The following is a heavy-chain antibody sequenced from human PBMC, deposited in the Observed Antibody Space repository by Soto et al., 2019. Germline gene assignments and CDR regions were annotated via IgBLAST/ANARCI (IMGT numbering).Heavy chain of an antibody. D-gene: IGHD3-22*01. J-gene: IGHJ4*02. CDR3: ARGHTFTYYYDSSGYYFTY. V-gene: IGHV3-48*03. CDR2: ISSSGSTI. CDR1: GFTFSSYE. Sequence: GGSLRLSCAASGFTFSSYEMNWVRQAPGKGLEWVSYISSSGSTIYYADSVKGRFTISRDNAKNSLYLQMNSLRAEDTAVYYCARGHTFTYYYDSSGYYFTYWGQGTLVTVSS.